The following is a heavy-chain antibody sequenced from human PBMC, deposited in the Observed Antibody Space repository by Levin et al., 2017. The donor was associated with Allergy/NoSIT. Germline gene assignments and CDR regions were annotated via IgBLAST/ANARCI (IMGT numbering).Heavy chain of an antibody. CDR1: GFTFSSYS. Sequence: GGSLRLSCAASGFTFSSYSMNWVRQAPGKGLEWVSYISSSSSTIYYADSVKGRFTISRDNAKNSLYLQMNSLRDEDTAVYYCARDEGRLAYCGGDCHPLTFDYWGQGTLVTVSS. CDR3: ARDEGRLAYCGGDCHPLTFDY. V-gene: IGHV3-48*02. D-gene: IGHD2-21*02. CDR2: ISSSSSTI. J-gene: IGHJ4*02.